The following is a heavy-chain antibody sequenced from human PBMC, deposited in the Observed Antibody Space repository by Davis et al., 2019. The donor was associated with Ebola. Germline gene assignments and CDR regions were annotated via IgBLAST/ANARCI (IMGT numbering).Heavy chain of an antibody. CDR3: ARDPDNWNYGGFDY. Sequence: ASVKVSCKASGGTFSSYAISWVRQAPGQGLEWMGIINPSGGSTSYAQKFQGRVTMTRDTSTSTVYMELSSLRSEDTAVYYCARDPDNWNYGGFDYWGQGTLVTVSS. D-gene: IGHD1-7*01. V-gene: IGHV1-46*01. CDR2: INPSGGST. J-gene: IGHJ4*02. CDR1: GGTFSSYA.